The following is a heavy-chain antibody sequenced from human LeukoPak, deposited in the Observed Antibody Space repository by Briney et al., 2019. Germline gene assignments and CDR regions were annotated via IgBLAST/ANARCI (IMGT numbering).Heavy chain of an antibody. CDR2: INPNSGGT. J-gene: IGHJ3*02. CDR3: ARRRTSYGPVSAFDI. CDR1: GYTFTGYY. V-gene: IGHV1-2*04. Sequence: GASVKVSCKASGYTFTGYYMHWVRQAPGQGLEWMGWINPNSGGTNYAQKFQGWVTMTRDTSISTAYMELSRLRSDDTAVYYCARRRTSYGPVSAFDIWGQGTMVTVSS. D-gene: IGHD2/OR15-2a*01.